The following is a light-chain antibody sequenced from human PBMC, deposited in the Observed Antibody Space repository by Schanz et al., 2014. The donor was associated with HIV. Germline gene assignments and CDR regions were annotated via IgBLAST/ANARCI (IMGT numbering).Light chain of an antibody. J-gene: IGLJ2*01. CDR1: TSDVGGHNY. V-gene: IGLV2-14*01. Sequence: QSALTQPASVSGSPGQSITITCTGTTSDVGGHNYVSWYQQQPGKAPKLIIYDVDYRPSGVSNRLSGSKSANTASLTISGLQAEDEADYYCCSYGGSSTPVVLGGGTKLTVL. CDR2: DVD. CDR3: CSYGGSSTPVV.